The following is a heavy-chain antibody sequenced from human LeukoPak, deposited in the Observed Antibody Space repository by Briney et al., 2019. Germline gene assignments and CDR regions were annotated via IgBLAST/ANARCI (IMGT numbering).Heavy chain of an antibody. CDR1: GFTFSSYS. V-gene: IGHV3-21*01. Sequence: GGSLRLSCVASGFTFSSYSMNWVRQAPGKGLEWVSSISSSSSYIYYADSVKGRFTISRDNAKNSLYLQMNSLRAEDTAVYYCARDWGYCSGGSCGFDYWGQGTLDTVSS. D-gene: IGHD2-15*01. J-gene: IGHJ4*02. CDR3: ARDWGYCSGGSCGFDY. CDR2: ISSSSSYI.